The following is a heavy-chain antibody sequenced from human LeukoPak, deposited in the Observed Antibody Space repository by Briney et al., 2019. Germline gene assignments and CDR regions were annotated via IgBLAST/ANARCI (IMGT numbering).Heavy chain of an antibody. D-gene: IGHD2-2*01. Sequence: PSETLSLTCTVSGDSISSSNSYWAWIRQPPGKGLEWIESIYYSGSTYYNPSLKSRVTISVDTSKNQFSLKVSSVIAADTAVYYCARHWRSSTGNMKATIFDSWGQGTLVIVSS. V-gene: IGHV4-39*01. J-gene: IGHJ4*02. CDR3: ARHWRSSTGNMKATIFDS. CDR2: IYYSGST. CDR1: GDSISSSNSY.